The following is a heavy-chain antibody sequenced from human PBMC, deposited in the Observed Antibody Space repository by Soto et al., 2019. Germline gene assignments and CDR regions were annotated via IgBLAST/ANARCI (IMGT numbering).Heavy chain of an antibody. D-gene: IGHD1-26*01. J-gene: IGHJ4*02. CDR3: ARDSRRRADSGTRPLYYFDY. CDR2: IYYTGNT. CDR1: GGSIGSGDYY. V-gene: IGHV4-30-4*01. Sequence: QVQLKESGPGLVKPSQTLSLTCSVSGGSIGSGDYYWSWVRQSPGKGLEWIGYIYYTGNTYYNPSLGSRVTFSVDTSQNQLSLRLSDVTVADTAVYYCARDSRRRADSGTRPLYYFDYWGQGILVTVSS.